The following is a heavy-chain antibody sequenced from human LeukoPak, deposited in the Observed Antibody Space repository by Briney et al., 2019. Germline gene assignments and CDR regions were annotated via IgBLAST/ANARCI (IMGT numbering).Heavy chain of an antibody. CDR2: IYYSGST. Sequence: PSETLSLTCTVSGGSISSSSYYWGWIRQPPGKGLEWIGSIYYSGSTYYNPSLKSRVTISVDTSKNQFSLKLSSVTAADTAVYYCARGRYCSGGSCYWGTHGDYWGQGTLVTVSS. V-gene: IGHV4-39*07. CDR1: GGSISSSSYY. CDR3: ARGRYCSGGSCYWGTHGDY. D-gene: IGHD2-15*01. J-gene: IGHJ4*02.